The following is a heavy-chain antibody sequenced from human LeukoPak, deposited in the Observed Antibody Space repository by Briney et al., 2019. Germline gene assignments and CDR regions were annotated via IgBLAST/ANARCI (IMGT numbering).Heavy chain of an antibody. CDR1: GFMFSNYY. Sequence: GGSLRLSCVGSGFMFSNYYMYWVRQAPGKGLVWVSRIKNAGIDTIYADSVKGRFTVSRDNAKNMVYLQMSSLRAEDTAVYYCARGGYGHNMDVWGEGTTVTVSS. CDR3: ARGGYGHNMDV. J-gene: IGHJ6*03. V-gene: IGHV3-74*01. D-gene: IGHD3-10*01. CDR2: IKNAGIDT.